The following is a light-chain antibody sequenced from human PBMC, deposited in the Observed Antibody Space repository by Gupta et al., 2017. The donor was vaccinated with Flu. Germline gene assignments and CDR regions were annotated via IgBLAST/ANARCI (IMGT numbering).Light chain of an antibody. Sequence: EIQLTQSPSSLSASIGDTVTVTCRASQNIGPYLNWSQHKSVRAPKLLIYGASKLQDGVPTTFSGSGSGTDFTLTIYSLQPEDSATYYCQQNYSPPRTFGGGTKVDI. CDR2: GAS. CDR3: QQNYSPPRT. J-gene: IGKJ4*01. V-gene: IGKV1-39*01. CDR1: QNIGPY.